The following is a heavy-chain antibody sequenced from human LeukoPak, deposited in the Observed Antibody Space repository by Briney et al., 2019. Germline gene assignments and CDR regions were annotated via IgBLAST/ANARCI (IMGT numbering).Heavy chain of an antibody. V-gene: IGHV4-61*02. D-gene: IGHD2-2*01. CDR2: IYTSGST. CDR1: GGSISSGSYY. J-gene: IGHJ6*03. CDR3: ARESIVVVPAAKALNYYYYMDV. Sequence: SETLSLTCTVSGGSISSGSYYWSWIRQPAGKGLEWIGRIYTSGSTNYNPSLKSRVTISVDTSKNQFSLKLSSVTAADTAVYYCARESIVVVPAAKALNYYYYMDVWGKGTTVTVSS.